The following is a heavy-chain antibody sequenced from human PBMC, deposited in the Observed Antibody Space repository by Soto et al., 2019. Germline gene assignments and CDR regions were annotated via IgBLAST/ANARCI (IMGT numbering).Heavy chain of an antibody. CDR2: RSHRGGT. CDR1: GGFVSSGSYY. D-gene: IGHD1-1*01. J-gene: IGHJ3*02. Sequence: QVQLQQWGAGLLKPSETLSLTCAVYGGFVSSGSYYWSWIRQPPGKGLEWIGERSHRGGTHFTPYLKSRVTISVDTSKNPFSLKMSSVTAADTALYYCARVERGTATTVVDAFDIWGPGTMVTVSS. CDR3: ARVERGTATTVVDAFDI. V-gene: IGHV4-34*01.